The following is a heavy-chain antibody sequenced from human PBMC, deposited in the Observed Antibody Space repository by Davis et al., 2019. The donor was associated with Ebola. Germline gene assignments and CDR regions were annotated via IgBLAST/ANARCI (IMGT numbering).Heavy chain of an antibody. CDR2: IIPIFGTA. CDR3: AREEVEMATIGGYGMDV. V-gene: IGHV1-69*13. D-gene: IGHD5-24*01. J-gene: IGHJ6*02. CDR1: GGTFSSHA. Sequence: SVKVSCKASGGTFSSHAISWVRQAPGQGLEWMGGIIPIFGTANYAQKFQGRVTITADESTSTAYMELSSLRSEDTAVYYCAREEVEMATIGGYGMDVWGQGTTVTVSS.